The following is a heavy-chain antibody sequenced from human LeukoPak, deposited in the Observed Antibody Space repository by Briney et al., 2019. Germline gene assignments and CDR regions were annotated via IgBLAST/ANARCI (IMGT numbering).Heavy chain of an antibody. J-gene: IGHJ4*02. CDR2: ISSSGSTI. Sequence: SLRLSCAPSGFTFTSYEMNWVRDAPGKGLGWVSYISSSGSTIYYADSVKGRFTISRDNAKNSLYLQMNSLRAGDTAVYYCARVSCLIAAAGTIDYWGQGTLVTVSS. CDR1: GFTFTSYE. D-gene: IGHD6-13*01. CDR3: ARVSCLIAAAGTIDY. V-gene: IGHV3-48*03.